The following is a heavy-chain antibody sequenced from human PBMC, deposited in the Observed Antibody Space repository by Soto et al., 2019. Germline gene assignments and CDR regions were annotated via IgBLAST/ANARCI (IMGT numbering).Heavy chain of an antibody. J-gene: IGHJ6*02. D-gene: IGHD2-15*01. CDR1: GGTFSTYA. CDR2: VIPIFGTP. Sequence: QEQLVQSGAEVKKPGSSVKVSCKAPGGTFSTYAISWVRQAPGQGLEWMGGVIPIFGTPKYAQKFQGRVTITADESTSTGYMELRSLRSEDTAVYYCARSQGGSSSLDIYYYYYYGMDVWGQGTTVTVSS. V-gene: IGHV1-69*01. CDR3: ARSQGGSSSLDIYYYYYYGMDV.